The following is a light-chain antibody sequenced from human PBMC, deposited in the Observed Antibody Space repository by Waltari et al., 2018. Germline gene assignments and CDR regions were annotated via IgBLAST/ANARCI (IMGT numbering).Light chain of an antibody. Sequence: QSVLTQPASVSGSPGQSITISCTGSSHDVDDFNYVARYQQHPDKAPKLILFDVTTRASGVSSRFSGSKSANTASLTISGLQAEDEAFYYCSSHTTRSLLGVFGGGTKLTVL. V-gene: IGLV2-14*03. CDR2: DVT. CDR3: SSHTTRSLLGV. J-gene: IGLJ3*02. CDR1: SHDVDDFNY.